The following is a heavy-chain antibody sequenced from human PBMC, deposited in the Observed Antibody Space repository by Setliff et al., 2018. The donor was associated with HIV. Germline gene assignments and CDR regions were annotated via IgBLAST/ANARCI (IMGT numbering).Heavy chain of an antibody. D-gene: IGHD1-1*01. CDR1: GFTFSDYY. CDR2: ISSGSTM. J-gene: IGHJ4*02. Sequence: PGGSLRLSCAASGFTFSDYYMSWIRQAPGKGLEWVSYISSGSTMYYADSVKGRFTISRDNAKNSLFLQMNSLRADDTALYFCAKLMYAELWPLDIDHWGQGTLVTVSS. V-gene: IGHV3-11*01. CDR3: AKLMYAELWPLDIDH.